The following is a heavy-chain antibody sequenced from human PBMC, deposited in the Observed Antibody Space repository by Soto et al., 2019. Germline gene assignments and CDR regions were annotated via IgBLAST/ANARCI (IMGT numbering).Heavy chain of an antibody. V-gene: IGHV3-48*03. J-gene: IGHJ6*02. CDR1: GFSFSSYE. D-gene: IGHD3-3*01. CDR2: ISSSGTSI. Sequence: PGGSLRLSCAASGFSFSSYEINYVRQAPGKGLEWVSYISSSGTSIYYAGSVKGRFTISRDNAKNSLYLQMNSLRAEDTAVYYCASMIFGVVNDYSYYGMDVWGQGTTVTVSS. CDR3: ASMIFGVVNDYSYYGMDV.